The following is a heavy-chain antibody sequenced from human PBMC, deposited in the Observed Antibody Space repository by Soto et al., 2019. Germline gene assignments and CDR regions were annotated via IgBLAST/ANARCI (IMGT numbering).Heavy chain of an antibody. Sequence: QIQLVQSGAEVKKPGASAKDSCKASGYIFSNYGISWMRQIPGQGLEWIGWVSVYNGKRNSTPKFQGRVTMSTDPPTNTASMEVRSLRSDDTAVYYCARVSGIGVGTTSYWGQGTLVTVSS. J-gene: IGHJ4*02. V-gene: IGHV1-18*01. D-gene: IGHD3-22*01. CDR3: ARVSGIGVGTTSY. CDR2: VSVYNGKR. CDR1: GYIFSNYG.